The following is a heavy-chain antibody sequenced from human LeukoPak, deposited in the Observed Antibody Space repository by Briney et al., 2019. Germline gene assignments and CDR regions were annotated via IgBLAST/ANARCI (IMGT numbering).Heavy chain of an antibody. V-gene: IGHV4-34*01. J-gene: IGHJ4*02. D-gene: IGHD3-10*01. CDR3: ARGAMVRGAATFFPRAYRFYFDY. CDR2: INHSGST. CDR1: GGSFSGYY. Sequence: TSETLSLTCAVYGGSFSGYYWSWIRQPPGKGLEWIGEINHSGSTNYNPSLKSRVTISVDTSKNQFSLKLSSVTAADTAVYYCARGAMVRGAATFFPRAYRFYFDYWGQGTLVTVSS.